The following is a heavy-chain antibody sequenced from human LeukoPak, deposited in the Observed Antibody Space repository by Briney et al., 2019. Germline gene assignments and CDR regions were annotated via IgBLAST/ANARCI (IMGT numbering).Heavy chain of an antibody. V-gene: IGHV3-11*06. J-gene: IGHJ4*02. CDR2: ISGSSTYT. CDR3: ARLSGSYCFDY. CDR1: GFIFSDYY. D-gene: IGHD3-10*01. Sequence: PGGSLRLSCAASGFIFSDYYVSWIRQAPGKGLEWVSYISGSSTYTNYADAVKGRFTISRDNAENSLYLQMNSLRAEDTAVYYCARLSGSYCFDYWGQGALVTVSS.